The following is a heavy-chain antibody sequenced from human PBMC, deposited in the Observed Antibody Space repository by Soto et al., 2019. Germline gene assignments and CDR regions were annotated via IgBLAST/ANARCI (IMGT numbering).Heavy chain of an antibody. CDR3: ARGFAADIVVVPAVLEGGMDV. CDR2: INHSGST. CDR1: GGSFSGYY. J-gene: IGHJ6*02. D-gene: IGHD2-2*01. Sequence: SETLSLTCAVYGGSFSGYYWSWIRQPPGKGLEWIGEINHSGSTNYNPSLKSRVTISVDTSKNQFSLKLSPVTAADTAVYYCARGFAADIVVVPAVLEGGMDVWGQGTTVTVSS. V-gene: IGHV4-34*01.